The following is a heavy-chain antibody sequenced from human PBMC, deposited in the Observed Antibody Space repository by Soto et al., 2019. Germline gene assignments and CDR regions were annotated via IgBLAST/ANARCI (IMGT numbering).Heavy chain of an antibody. V-gene: IGHV4-4*02. CDR2: VFHSGDA. Sequence: QVHLQESGPGLVKPSGTLSLTCVVSGGSISGRNWWSWVRQAPGKWLEWIGEVFHSGDATYSPSLRSRVSISVDKSKNQFSLNLNSVTAADTAVYYCTRLIYDSRLNYFYFDLWGQGALVTVSS. D-gene: IGHD3-22*01. CDR3: TRLIYDSRLNYFYFDL. J-gene: IGHJ4*02. CDR1: GGSISGRNW.